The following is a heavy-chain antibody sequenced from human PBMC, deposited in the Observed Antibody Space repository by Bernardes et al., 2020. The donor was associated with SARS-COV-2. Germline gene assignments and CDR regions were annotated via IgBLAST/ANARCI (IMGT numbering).Heavy chain of an antibody. CDR3: ARPLHYYDTSGWDY. CDR1: GFTFGLYW. V-gene: IGHV3-7*01. Sequence: VGSLIRSCAGSGFTFGLYWMTWVRQAPGQGLEWVASIKQDGNEKYYVDSVEGRFTISRDNAKNSLYLQMNSLSAEDTAVYYCARPLHYYDTSGWDYWSQGTLVTVSS. CDR2: IKQDGNEK. J-gene: IGHJ4*02. D-gene: IGHD3-22*01.